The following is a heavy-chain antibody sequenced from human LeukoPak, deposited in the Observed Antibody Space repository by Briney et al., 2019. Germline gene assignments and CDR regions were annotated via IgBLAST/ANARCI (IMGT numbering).Heavy chain of an antibody. V-gene: IGHV4-30-2*01. CDR3: ARGVAPLFDY. D-gene: IGHD2-15*01. Sequence: TSETLSLTCAVSGGAISSGGYYWSWIRQPPGKVLEWIGYIYHSGSTYYNPSLKSRVTISVDRSKNQFSLKLSSVTAADTAVYYCARGVAPLFDYWGQGTLVTVSS. CDR2: IYHSGST. CDR1: GGAISSGGYY. J-gene: IGHJ4*02.